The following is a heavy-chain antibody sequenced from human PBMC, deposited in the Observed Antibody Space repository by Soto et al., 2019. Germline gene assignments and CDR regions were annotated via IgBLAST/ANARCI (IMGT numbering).Heavy chain of an antibody. CDR2: INPNSGGT. Sequence: SLKVSCNASVYTFTGYYMDCVRQAPGQGLEWMGWINPNSGGTNYAQKFQGRVTMTRDTSISTAYMELSRLRSADTAVYYCTRVKYIVATSSLYYGMDGWRQGTTVTVS. CDR3: TRVKYIVATSSLYYGMDG. V-gene: IGHV1-2*02. CDR1: VYTFTGYY. J-gene: IGHJ6*02. D-gene: IGHD5-12*01.